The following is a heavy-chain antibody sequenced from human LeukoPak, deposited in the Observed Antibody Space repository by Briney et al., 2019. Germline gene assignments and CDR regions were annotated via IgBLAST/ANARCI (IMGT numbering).Heavy chain of an antibody. V-gene: IGHV3-72*01. CDR1: GFTLSDHY. CDR2: TRNKARSYTT. CDR3: VRDKGGGHYYP. D-gene: IGHD3-22*01. J-gene: IGHJ3*01. Sequence: PGGSLRLSCAASGFTLSDHYMDWVRQAPGKGLEWIGLTRNKARSYTTDYAASVKGRFTISRDDSKNSLYLKMTSQKPEDTAVYFGVRDKGGGHYYPWGQGTMVTVSS.